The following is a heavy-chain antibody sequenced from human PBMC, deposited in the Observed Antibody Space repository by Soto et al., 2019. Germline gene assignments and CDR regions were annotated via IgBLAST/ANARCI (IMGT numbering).Heavy chain of an antibody. CDR1: GDSISSYY. D-gene: IGHD1-26*01. Sequence: PSETLSLTCTVSGDSISSYYWSWIRQPAGKGLEWIGRIHTSGSTNYNPSLKSRVTMSVDTSKNHFSLKMSSATAADTAVYYCARGGVGGSRYYFDYWGQGTLVTVSS. J-gene: IGHJ4*02. CDR2: IHTSGST. CDR3: ARGGVGGSRYYFDY. V-gene: IGHV4-4*07.